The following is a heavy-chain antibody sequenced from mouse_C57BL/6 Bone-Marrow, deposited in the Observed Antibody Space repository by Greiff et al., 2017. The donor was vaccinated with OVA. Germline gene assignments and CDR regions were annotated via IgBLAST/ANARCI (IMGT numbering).Heavy chain of an antibody. J-gene: IGHJ1*03. CDR1: GISITTGHYR. CDR3: ARDGGIYYDYDGGYFDV. D-gene: IGHD2-4*01. V-gene: IGHV3-5*01. CDR2: IYYSGTI. Sequence: VQLQQSGPGLVKPSQTVFLTCTVTGISITTGHYRWSWIRHFPGNKLEWIGYIYYSGTITYNQSLTSRTTSTRDTPKNQFFLEMNSLTAEDTATYCCARDGGIYYDYDGGYFDVWGTGTTVTVSS.